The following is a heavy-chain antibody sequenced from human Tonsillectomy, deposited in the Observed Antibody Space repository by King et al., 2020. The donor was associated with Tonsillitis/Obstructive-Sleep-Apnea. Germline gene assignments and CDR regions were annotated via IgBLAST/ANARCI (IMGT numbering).Heavy chain of an antibody. D-gene: IGHD4-23*01. V-gene: IGHV3-43*02. CDR1: GFTFDDYA. J-gene: IGHJ3*02. CDR2: ISGDGGST. Sequence: AQLVQSGGGVVQPGGSLRLSCAASGFTFDDYAMHWVRQAPGKGLEWVSLISGDGGSTYYADSVKGRFTISRDSSKNSLYLQINSLRTEDTAFYYCAKAPYGGDAFDIWGPGTMVTVSS. CDR3: AKAPYGGDAFDI.